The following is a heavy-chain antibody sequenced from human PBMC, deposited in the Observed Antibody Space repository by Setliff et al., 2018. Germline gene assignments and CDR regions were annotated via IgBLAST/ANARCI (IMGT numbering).Heavy chain of an antibody. Sequence: PGGSLRLSCAASGFSFSYFYMSWVRQAPGKGLEWLSKISGDGITIFYADSVRGRFTISRDNAKNSVFLQMNSLRADDTAVYYCARAGVAAADRKGLLEYWGQGTLVTVSS. CDR3: ARAGVAAADRKGLLEY. CDR2: ISGDGITI. D-gene: IGHD6-13*01. V-gene: IGHV3-11*04. J-gene: IGHJ4*02. CDR1: GFSFSYFY.